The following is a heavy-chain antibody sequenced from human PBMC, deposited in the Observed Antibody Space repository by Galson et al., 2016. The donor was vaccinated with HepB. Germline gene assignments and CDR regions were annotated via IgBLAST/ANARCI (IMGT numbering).Heavy chain of an antibody. V-gene: IGHV1-3*01. CDR1: DYPFSSFA. D-gene: IGHD4-17*01. CDR3: ARKYGDYNS. Sequence: KTSDYPFSSFAIHWVRQAPGQGLEWMGWINAGNGNTKSSQRFQDRVTITRDTSARTAYMELSSLTSEDTAVYYCARKYGDYNSWGQGTLVTVSS. CDR2: INAGNGNT. J-gene: IGHJ5*02.